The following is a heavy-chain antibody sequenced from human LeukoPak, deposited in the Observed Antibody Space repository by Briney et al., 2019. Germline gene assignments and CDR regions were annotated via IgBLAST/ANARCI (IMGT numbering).Heavy chain of an antibody. CDR2: ISGSGGST. J-gene: IGHJ4*02. V-gene: IGHV3-23*01. D-gene: IGHD5-24*01. CDR3: AKGRDGYNADFDY. Sequence: GGSLRLSWAASGFTFSSYAMSWVRQAPGKGLEWVSGISGSGGSTYYADSVKGRFTISRDNSKDTLYLQMNSLRAEDTAVYYCAKGRDGYNADFDYWGQGTLVTVSS. CDR1: GFTFSSYA.